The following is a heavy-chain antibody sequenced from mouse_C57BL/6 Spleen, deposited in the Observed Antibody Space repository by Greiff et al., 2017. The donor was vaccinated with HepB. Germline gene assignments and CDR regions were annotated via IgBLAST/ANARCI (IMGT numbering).Heavy chain of an antibody. Sequence: EVMLVESGGGLVQPGGSLKLSCAASGFTFSASGMHWVRQAPEKGLEWVAYISSGNSTIYYADTVKGRFTISRDNAKNTLFLQMTSLRSEDTAMHDCAMVYYGSSFYAMDDWGQGTSVTVSS. V-gene: IGHV5-17*01. CDR2: ISSGNSTI. J-gene: IGHJ4*01. D-gene: IGHD1-1*01. CDR1: GFTFSASG. CDR3: AMVYYGSSFYAMDD.